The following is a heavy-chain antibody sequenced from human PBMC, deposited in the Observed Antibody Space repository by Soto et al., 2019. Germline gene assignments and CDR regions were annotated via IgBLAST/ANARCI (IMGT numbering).Heavy chain of an antibody. CDR2: MRGYNGNT. CDR3: ARGVVRGVKYYYYGMDV. D-gene: IGHD3-10*01. J-gene: IGHJ6*02. Sequence: AAVKVSRKASRYTFTRYGIIRVRQAPGQGLEWMGWMRGYNGNTTYAQKLQGRVTMSTDTSTSTAYMELRSLRSDDMFVYYCARGVVRGVKYYYYGMDVWGQGTTVTVSS. CDR1: RYTFTRYG. V-gene: IGHV1-18*03.